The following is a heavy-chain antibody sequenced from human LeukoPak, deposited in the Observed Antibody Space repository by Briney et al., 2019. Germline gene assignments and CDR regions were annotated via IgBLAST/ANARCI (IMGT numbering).Heavy chain of an antibody. V-gene: IGHV4-30-4*01. Sequence: PSETLSLTCTVSGGSMTSGDYYWNWIRQPPGKGLERIGYIHYSGNPYFNPFLRSRGTISVDTSKNQFSLKLSSVAAADTAVYYCARSGGDYGVDWFDPWGQGTLVTVSS. CDR1: GGSMTSGDYY. D-gene: IGHD4-17*01. CDR2: IHYSGNP. J-gene: IGHJ5*02. CDR3: ARSGGDYGVDWFDP.